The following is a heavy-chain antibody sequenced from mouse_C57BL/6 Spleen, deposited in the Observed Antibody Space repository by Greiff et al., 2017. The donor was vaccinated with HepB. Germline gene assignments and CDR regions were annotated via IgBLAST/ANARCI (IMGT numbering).Heavy chain of an antibody. J-gene: IGHJ2*01. CDR2: IYPRSGNT. V-gene: IGHV1-81*01. Sequence: QVQLQESGAELARPGASVKLSCKASGYTFTSYGIRWVKQRPGQGLEWIGEIYPRSGNTNYNEKFKGKATLTADKSSSTAYMELRSLTSEDSAVYYCARGTYHDSSYGYLDYWGQGTTLTVSS. D-gene: IGHD1-1*01. CDR1: GYTFTSYG. CDR3: ARGTYHDSSYGYLDY.